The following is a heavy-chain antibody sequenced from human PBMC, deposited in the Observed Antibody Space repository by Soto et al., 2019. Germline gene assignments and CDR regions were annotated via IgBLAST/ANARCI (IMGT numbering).Heavy chain of an antibody. Sequence: QVQLQESGPGLVKPSETLSLTCTVSGGSVSSSSYYWSWIRQPPGKGLEWIGYIYYSGSTNYNPSLKSRVTISVDTSKNQFSLKLSSVTAADTAVYYCARDHDYGIDYWGQGTLVTVSS. CDR2: IYYSGST. J-gene: IGHJ4*02. D-gene: IGHD4-17*01. CDR3: ARDHDYGIDY. V-gene: IGHV4-61*01. CDR1: GGSVSSSSYY.